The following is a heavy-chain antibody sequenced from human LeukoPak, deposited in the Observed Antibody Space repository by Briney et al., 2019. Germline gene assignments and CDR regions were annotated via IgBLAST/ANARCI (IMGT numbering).Heavy chain of an antibody. J-gene: IGHJ6*03. CDR1: GYTFTSYY. D-gene: IGHD6-13*01. V-gene: IGHV1-8*01. CDR3: ARGSSSWHYYYYYYMDV. CDR2: MNPNSGNT. Sequence: GASVKVSCKASGYTFTSYYMYWVRQAPGQGLEWMGWMNPNSGNTGYAQKFQGRVTMTRNTSISTAYMELSSLRSEDTAVYYCARGSSSWHYYYYYYMDVWGKGTTVTISS.